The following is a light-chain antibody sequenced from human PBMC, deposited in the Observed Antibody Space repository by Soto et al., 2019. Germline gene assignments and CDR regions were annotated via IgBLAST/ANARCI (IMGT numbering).Light chain of an antibody. J-gene: IGKJ4*01. CDR3: QQTYSSPLT. Sequence: DLQMTQSPSSLSASVGDRVTITCRASQSVITYLNWYQQRPGKAPIVLIYAASRLQSGVPSRFSGSGSGTDFTLTISSLQPEDFATYYCQQTYSSPLTFGGGTKVEIK. CDR2: AAS. CDR1: QSVITY. V-gene: IGKV1-39*01.